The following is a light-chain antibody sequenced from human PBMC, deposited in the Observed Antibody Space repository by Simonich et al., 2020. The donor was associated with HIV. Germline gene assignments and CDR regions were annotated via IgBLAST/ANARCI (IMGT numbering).Light chain of an antibody. Sequence: DIMMTQSPDSLAVSLGEGATINCKSSRSVLYSSNNKNYLAWYQHKPGQPPKLLIYWASTRESGVPARFSGSGSGTNFTLTISSLQAEDVAVYYCQQYYTIPITFGQGTRLEI. J-gene: IGKJ5*01. CDR1: RSVLYSSNNKNY. V-gene: IGKV4-1*01. CDR2: WAS. CDR3: QQYYTIPIT.